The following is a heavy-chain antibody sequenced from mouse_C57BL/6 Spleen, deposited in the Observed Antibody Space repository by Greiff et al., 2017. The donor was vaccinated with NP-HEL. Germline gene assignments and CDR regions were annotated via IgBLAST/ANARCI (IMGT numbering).Heavy chain of an antibody. CDR3: AAIGYGGYFDV. Sequence: EVQLQQSGPELVKPGASVKISCKASGYTFTDYYMNWVKQSHGKSLEWIGDINPNNGGTSYNQKFKGKATLTVDKSSSTAYMELRSLTSEDSAVYYCAAIGYGGYFDVWGTGTTVTVSS. CDR2: INPNNGGT. CDR1: GYTFTDYY. V-gene: IGHV1-26*01. D-gene: IGHD2-14*01. J-gene: IGHJ1*03.